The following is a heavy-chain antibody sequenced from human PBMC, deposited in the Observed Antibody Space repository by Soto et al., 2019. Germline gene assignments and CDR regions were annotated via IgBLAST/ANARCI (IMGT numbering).Heavy chain of an antibody. CDR2: ISGSGGST. CDR3: AKDLHIVVVTAIPEDAFDI. CDR1: GFTFSSYA. V-gene: IGHV3-23*01. J-gene: IGHJ3*02. Sequence: GSLRLSCAASGFTFSSYAMSWVRQAPGKGLEWVSAISGSGGSTYYADSVKGRFTISRDNSKNTLYLQMNSLRAEDTAVYYCAKDLHIVVVTAIPEDAFDIWGQGTMVTVSS. D-gene: IGHD2-21*02.